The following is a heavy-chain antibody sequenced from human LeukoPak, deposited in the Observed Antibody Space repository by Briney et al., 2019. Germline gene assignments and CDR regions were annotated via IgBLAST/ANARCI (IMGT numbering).Heavy chain of an antibody. CDR3: ARSLSGYSYGEGYYFDY. CDR2: IYYSGST. CDR1: GGSISSYH. Sequence: PSETLSLTCTVSGGSISSYHWSWIRQPPGKGLEWIGYIYYSGSTNYNPSLKSRVTISVDTSKNQFSLKLSSVTAADTAVYYCARSLSGYSYGEGYYFDYWGQGTLVTVSS. J-gene: IGHJ4*02. V-gene: IGHV4-59*01. D-gene: IGHD5-18*01.